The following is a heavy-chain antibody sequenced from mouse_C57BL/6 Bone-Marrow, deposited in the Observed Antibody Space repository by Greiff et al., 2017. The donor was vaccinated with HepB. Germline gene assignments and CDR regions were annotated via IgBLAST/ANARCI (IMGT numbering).Heavy chain of an antibody. J-gene: IGHJ4*01. CDR2: IYWDDDK. V-gene: IGHV8-12*01. D-gene: IGHD1-1*01. CDR1: GFSLSTSGMG. CDR3: ARSPITTVVVRGNYYAMDY. Sequence: QVTLKVCGPGILQSSQTLSLTCSFSGFSLSTSGMGVSWIRQPSGKGLEWLAHIYWDDDKRYNPSLKSRLTISKDTSRNQVFLKITSVDTADTATYYCARSPITTVVVRGNYYAMDYWGQGTSVTVSS.